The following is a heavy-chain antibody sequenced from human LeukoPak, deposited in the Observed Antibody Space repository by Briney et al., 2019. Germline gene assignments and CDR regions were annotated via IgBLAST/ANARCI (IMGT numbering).Heavy chain of an antibody. J-gene: IGHJ3*02. CDR1: GFTFSSYG. CDR2: ISYDGSNK. V-gene: IGHV3-30*03. D-gene: IGHD3-22*01. Sequence: PGGSLRLSCAASGFTFSSYGMHWVRQAPGKGLEWVAVISYDGSNKYYADSVKGRFTISRDNSKNTLYLQMNSLRAEDTAVYYCARAASNMYYYDSRNAFDIWGQGTMVTVSS. CDR3: ARAASNMYYYDSRNAFDI.